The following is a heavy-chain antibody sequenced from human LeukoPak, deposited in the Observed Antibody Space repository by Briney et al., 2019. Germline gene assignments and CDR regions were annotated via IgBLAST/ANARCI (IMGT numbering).Heavy chain of an antibody. V-gene: IGHV4-61*01. CDR1: GGSLSSGSYY. CDR2: IYYSGNT. Sequence: SETLSLTCTVSGGSLSSGSYYWSWIRQPPGKGLEWIGYIYYSGNTNYNASLKSRVTISVDTSKNQFSLKLSSVTAADTAVYYCARDLRCSTTSCYTSWFDPWGQGTLVTVSS. D-gene: IGHD2-2*02. J-gene: IGHJ5*02. CDR3: ARDLRCSTTSCYTSWFDP.